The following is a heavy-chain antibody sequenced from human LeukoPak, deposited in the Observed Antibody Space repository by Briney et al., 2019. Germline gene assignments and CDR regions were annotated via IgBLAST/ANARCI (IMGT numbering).Heavy chain of an antibody. D-gene: IGHD3-10*01. V-gene: IGHV3-21*01. Sequence: GGSLRLSCAASGFTFSSYNMNWVRQAPGKGLEWVSSISSSGGTYIYYADSVKGRFTISRDNAKNSPYLQMNSLRAEDTAVYYCAREIRTMIRGVIVTYYFDYWGQGTLVTVSS. J-gene: IGHJ4*02. CDR2: ISSSGGTYI. CDR1: GFTFSSYN. CDR3: AREIRTMIRGVIVTYYFDY.